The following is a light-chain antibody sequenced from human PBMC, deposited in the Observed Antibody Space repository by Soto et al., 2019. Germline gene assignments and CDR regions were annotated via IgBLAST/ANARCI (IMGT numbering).Light chain of an antibody. V-gene: IGKV1-39*01. CDR2: AAS. CDR1: QRINTY. CDR3: QQCYSTPRT. J-gene: IGKJ2*01. Sequence: DIQLTQSPSSLSASVGDRVTITCRASQRINTYFNWYQQKPGKAPSLLIYAASLLQSGVPSRFRGSGSETHFTLTISGLKPEDFATYYCQQCYSTPRTFGQGTKLEIK.